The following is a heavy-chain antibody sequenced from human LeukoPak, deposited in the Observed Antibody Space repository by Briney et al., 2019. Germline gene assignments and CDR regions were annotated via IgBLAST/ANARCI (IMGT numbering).Heavy chain of an antibody. CDR3: AKNLYYDILTTWDY. J-gene: IGHJ4*02. Sequence: GGSLRLSCAASGFTFSSYAMSWVRQAPGKGLEWVSGVTNSGDITYYADFVKGRFTISRDNSKNTLYLQMNSLRADDTAVYYCAKNLYYDILTTWDYWGQGTLVTVSS. CDR1: GFTFSSYA. CDR2: VTNSGDIT. D-gene: IGHD3-9*01. V-gene: IGHV3-23*05.